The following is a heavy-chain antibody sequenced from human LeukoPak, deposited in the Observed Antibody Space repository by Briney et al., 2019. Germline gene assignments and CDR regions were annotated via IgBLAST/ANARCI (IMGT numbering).Heavy chain of an antibody. Sequence: GGSLRLSCAVSGFTFSRYWMSWVRQAPRKGLEWVANIKQDGSEKYYVDSVKGRFTISRDNAKNSLYLQMNSLRAEDTAVYYCARTFGYGYSSYGMDVWGQGTTVTVSS. J-gene: IGHJ6*02. D-gene: IGHD5-18*01. V-gene: IGHV3-7*03. CDR3: ARTFGYGYSSYGMDV. CDR1: GFTFSRYW. CDR2: IKQDGSEK.